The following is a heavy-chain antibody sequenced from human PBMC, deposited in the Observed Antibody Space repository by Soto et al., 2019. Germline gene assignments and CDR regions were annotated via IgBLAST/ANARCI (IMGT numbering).Heavy chain of an antibody. V-gene: IGHV2-70*01. CDR1: GFSLSTSGMC. CDR2: IDWDDDK. CDR3: ARIRTYSSSWYGGYYYGMDV. J-gene: IGHJ6*02. D-gene: IGHD6-13*01. Sequence: SGPTLVNPTQTLTLTCTFSGFSLSTSGMCVSWIRQPPGKALEWLALIDWDDDKYYSTPLKTRLTISKDTSKNQVVLTMTNMDPVDTATYYCARIRTYSSSWYGGYYYGMDVWGQGTTVTVSS.